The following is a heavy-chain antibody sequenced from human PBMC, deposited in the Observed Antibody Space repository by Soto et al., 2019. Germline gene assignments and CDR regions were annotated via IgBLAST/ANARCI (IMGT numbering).Heavy chain of an antibody. CDR3: ARNGGLDAFDI. CDR2: IYYSGST. CDR1: GGSISSSSYY. J-gene: IGHJ3*02. Sequence: QLQLQESGPGLVKPSETLSLTCTVSGGSISSSSYYWGWIRQPPGKGLEWIGSIYYSGSTYYNPSLKSRVTISVDTSKNQFSLKLSSVTAADTAVYYCARNGGLDAFDIWGQGTMVTVSS. D-gene: IGHD4-17*01. V-gene: IGHV4-39*01.